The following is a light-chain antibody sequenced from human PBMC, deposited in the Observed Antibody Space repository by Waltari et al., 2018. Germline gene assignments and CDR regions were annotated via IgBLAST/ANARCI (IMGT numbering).Light chain of an antibody. Sequence: SCRSGQGVSRTLDWYQRKTCQAPSLLSYAASTRATGLPDRFSVSGSGTDFSLTISRLEPEDFAVYYCQHYVRLPATFGQGTKVEIK. J-gene: IGKJ1*01. CDR2: AAS. CDR1: QGVSRT. CDR3: QHYVRLPAT. V-gene: IGKV3-20*01.